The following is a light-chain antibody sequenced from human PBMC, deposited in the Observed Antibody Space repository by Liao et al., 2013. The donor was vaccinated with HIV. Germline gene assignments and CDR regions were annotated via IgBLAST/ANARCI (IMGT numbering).Light chain of an antibody. CDR2: QDS. V-gene: IGLV3-1*01. Sequence: SYDLTQPPSVSVSPGQTANITCSGDYLGDKYASWYQQRPGQSPVLIMYQDSRRPSGIPERFSGSNSGNTATLTISGTQAMDEADYYCQAWDTSHNYVFGTGTKVTVL. J-gene: IGLJ1*01. CDR1: YLGDKY. CDR3: QAWDTSHNYV.